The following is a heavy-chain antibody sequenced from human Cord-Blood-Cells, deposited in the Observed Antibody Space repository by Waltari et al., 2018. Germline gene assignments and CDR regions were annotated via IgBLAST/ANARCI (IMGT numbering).Heavy chain of an antibody. V-gene: IGHV3-53*04. J-gene: IGHJ6*02. CDR2: IYSGGST. Sequence: EVQLVESGGGLVQPGFTISSNYMSWVRQAPGKGLEWVSVIYSGGSTYYADSVKGRFTISRHNSKNTLYLQMNSLIAEDTAVYYCARTAGVPYYYGMDVWGQGTTVTVSS. D-gene: IGHD3-10*01. CDR1: FTISSNY. CDR3: ARTAGVPYYYGMDV.